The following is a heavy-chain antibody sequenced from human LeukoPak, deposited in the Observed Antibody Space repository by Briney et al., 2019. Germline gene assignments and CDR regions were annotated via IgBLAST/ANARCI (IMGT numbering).Heavy chain of an antibody. CDR1: GFTLSSYE. Sequence: GGSLRLSCAASGFTLSSYEMNWVRQAPGKGLEWVANINEDGSEKTYVDSVKGRFIISRDNAENVIFLLMDYLRVDDTAVYFCARGRGTPEHWGQGTLVTVSS. CDR3: ARGRGTPEH. J-gene: IGHJ4*02. D-gene: IGHD1-26*01. V-gene: IGHV3-7*01. CDR2: INEDGSEK.